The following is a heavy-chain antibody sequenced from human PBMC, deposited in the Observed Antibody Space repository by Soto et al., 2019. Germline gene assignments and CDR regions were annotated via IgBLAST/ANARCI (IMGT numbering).Heavy chain of an antibody. D-gene: IGHD6-6*01. CDR1: GGSIGSYY. CDR2: IXYSGRX. Sequence: SXTPSLTCTVSGGSIGSYYWSWIRQPPGXGLEWIGYIXYSGRXNSNHSLKSRVXISVDTSXXQFSLKLSYVTAEDTAVYYCARSGGYSRSWVDYWGKGTQVTVYS. V-gene: IGHV4-59*01. J-gene: IGHJ4*02. CDR3: ARSGGYSRSWVDY.